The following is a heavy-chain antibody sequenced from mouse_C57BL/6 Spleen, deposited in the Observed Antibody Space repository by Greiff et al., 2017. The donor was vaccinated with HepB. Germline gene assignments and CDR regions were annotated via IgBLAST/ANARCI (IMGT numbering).Heavy chain of an antibody. D-gene: IGHD3-2*01. Sequence: QVQLQQPGTELVKPGASVKLSCKASGYTFTSYWMHWVKQRPGQGLEWIGNINPSNGGTNYNEKFKSKATLTVDTSSSTAYMQLSSLTSEDSAVYYCARGPRQLAWFAYWGQGTLVTVSA. CDR1: GYTFTSYW. V-gene: IGHV1-53*01. CDR2: INPSNGGT. CDR3: ARGPRQLAWFAY. J-gene: IGHJ3*01.